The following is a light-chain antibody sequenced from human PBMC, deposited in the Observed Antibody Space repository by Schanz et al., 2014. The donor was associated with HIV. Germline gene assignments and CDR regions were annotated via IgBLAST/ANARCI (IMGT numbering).Light chain of an antibody. CDR2: DVI. CDR3: TSYTSSTWV. CDR1: SSDIGGYNF. J-gene: IGLJ3*02. V-gene: IGLV2-14*03. Sequence: QSALTQPASVSGSPGQSITISCTGTSSDIGGYNFVSWYQQHPGKPPKLMIYDVINRPSGVSYRFSGSKSGNTASLTISGLQPEDEADYYCTSYTSSTWVFGGGTKVTVL.